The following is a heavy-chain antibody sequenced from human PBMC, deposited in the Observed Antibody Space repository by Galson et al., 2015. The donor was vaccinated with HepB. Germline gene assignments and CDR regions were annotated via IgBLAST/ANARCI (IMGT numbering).Heavy chain of an antibody. CDR2: FDREDGEA. D-gene: IGHD3-3*02. CDR1: GYTLTDFS. Sequence: SVKVSCKVSGYTLTDFSMYWVRQAPGKGLEWMGGFDREDGEALSAQKFQGRVTMTEDTSTDTAYMELSSLRSEDTAVYYCQAFWLGVWDNDYWGQGTLVTVSS. J-gene: IGHJ4*02. V-gene: IGHV1-24*01. CDR3: QAFWLGVWDNDY.